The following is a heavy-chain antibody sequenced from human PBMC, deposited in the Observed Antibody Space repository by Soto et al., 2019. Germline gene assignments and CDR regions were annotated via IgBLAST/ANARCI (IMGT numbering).Heavy chain of an antibody. V-gene: IGHV3-23*01. CDR2: ISANGDTS. CDR3: AKRKGGYGFGDLDV. CDR1: EFNCVSLA. J-gene: IGHJ6*02. D-gene: IGHD5-18*01. Sequence: WVLMRLRSAAVEFNCVSLAVSRIRQAPGKGLEWISAISANGDTSYYADSVKGRFTISRDNSKNTLYLQMNSLRAEDTAIYYCAKRKGGYGFGDLDVWGQGTTVTVSS.